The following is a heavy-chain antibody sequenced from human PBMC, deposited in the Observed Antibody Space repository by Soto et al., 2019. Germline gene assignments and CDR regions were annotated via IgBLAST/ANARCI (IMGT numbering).Heavy chain of an antibody. CDR2: IYDSGST. CDR3: ARSSRSYFDY. CDR1: GGSISRSGYV. V-gene: IGHV4-31*03. Sequence: QVQLQESGPGLVKPSQTPSLTCTFSGGSISRSGYVWSWIRQHPGRGLEWIGYIYDSGSTYDNPSLKSRVPLSVDTSKNQSSLNLTSVTAADTAMYYGARSSRSYFDYWGQGTLVPVSS. J-gene: IGHJ4*02.